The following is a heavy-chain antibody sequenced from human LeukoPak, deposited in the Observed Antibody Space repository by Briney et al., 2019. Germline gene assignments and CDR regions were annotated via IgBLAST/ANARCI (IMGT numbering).Heavy chain of an antibody. CDR1: GFTFSSYE. CDR2: ISSSGSTI. J-gene: IGHJ6*04. Sequence: GGSLRLSCAASGFTFSSYEMNWVRQAPGKGLEWVPYISSSGSTIYYADSVKGRFTISRDNAKNSLYLQMNSLRAEDTAVYYCARDGWIQLWTHYYYYGMDVWGKGTTVTVSS. V-gene: IGHV3-48*03. D-gene: IGHD5-18*01. CDR3: ARDGWIQLWTHYYYYGMDV.